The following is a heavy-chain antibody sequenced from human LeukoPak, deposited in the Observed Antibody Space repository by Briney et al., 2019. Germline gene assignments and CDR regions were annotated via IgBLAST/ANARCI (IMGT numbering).Heavy chain of an antibody. Sequence: SETLSLTCTVSGGSISSYYWSWIRQPPGKGLEWIGYIYYSGSTNYNPSLKSRVTISVDTSKNQFSLKLSSVTAADTAVYYCASVNGIAAAGTRAFDIWGQGTMVTVSS. V-gene: IGHV4-59*01. CDR3: ASVNGIAAAGTRAFDI. D-gene: IGHD6-13*01. J-gene: IGHJ3*02. CDR2: IYYSGST. CDR1: GGSISSYY.